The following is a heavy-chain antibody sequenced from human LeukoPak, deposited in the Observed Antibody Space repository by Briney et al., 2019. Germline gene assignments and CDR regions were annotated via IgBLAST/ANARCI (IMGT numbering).Heavy chain of an antibody. J-gene: IGHJ3*01. CDR2: INQDGREQ. Sequence: RGCPRLSRAASGFIFRAFWMSSVRQAPGKGLEWVANINQDGREQYYVDSVKGRFTISRDNAKNSLCLQMNSLRAEDTAAYFCARDIVPPGIAFDVWGQGTMVTVSS. CDR3: ARDIVPPGIAFDV. CDR1: GFIFRAFW. D-gene: IGHD2-2*01. V-gene: IGHV3-7*04.